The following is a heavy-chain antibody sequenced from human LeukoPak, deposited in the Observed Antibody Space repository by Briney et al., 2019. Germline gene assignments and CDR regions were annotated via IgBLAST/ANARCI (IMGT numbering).Heavy chain of an antibody. Sequence: GGSLRLSCAASGFTFDDYGMSWVRQAAGKGLEWVSGINWNGGSTGYADSVKGRFTISRDNAKNSLYLQMNSLRGEDTALYYCARASSLYYDFWSGITAWGQGSLVTVSS. D-gene: IGHD3-3*01. V-gene: IGHV3-20*04. CDR3: ARASSLYYDFWSGITA. J-gene: IGHJ5*02. CDR2: INWNGGST. CDR1: GFTFDDYG.